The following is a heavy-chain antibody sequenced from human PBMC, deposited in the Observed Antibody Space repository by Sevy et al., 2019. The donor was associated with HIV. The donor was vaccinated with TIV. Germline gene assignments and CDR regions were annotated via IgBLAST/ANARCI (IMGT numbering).Heavy chain of an antibody. CDR1: GFTFSVYG. CDR3: ARDGVPAAKLFDY. J-gene: IGHJ4*02. Sequence: GGSLRLSCAASGFTFSVYGMHWVRQTPGKGLEWVAVIWYDGSKTYYAESVKGRFTISRDNSKNTVYMQMNSLRVEDTAVYYCARDGVPAAKLFDYWGQGTLVTVSS. D-gene: IGHD2-2*01. CDR2: IWYDGSKT. V-gene: IGHV3-33*01.